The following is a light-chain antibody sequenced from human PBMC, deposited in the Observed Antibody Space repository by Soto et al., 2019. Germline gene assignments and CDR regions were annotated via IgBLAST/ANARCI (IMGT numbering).Light chain of an antibody. Sequence: QSALNQPPSAAGSPGQSVTISCTGSSNDLGGYNYVSWYQHHPGKAPKLIIYEVRERPSGVPDRFSGSKSGNTASLTVSGLQAEDEADYYCSSYGGSDNLIFGGGTKLTVL. V-gene: IGLV2-8*01. CDR2: EVR. J-gene: IGLJ2*01. CDR1: SNDLGGYNY. CDR3: SSYGGSDNLI.